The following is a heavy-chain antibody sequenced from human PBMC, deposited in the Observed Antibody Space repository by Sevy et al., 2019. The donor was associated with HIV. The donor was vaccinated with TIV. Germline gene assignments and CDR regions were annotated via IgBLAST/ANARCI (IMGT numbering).Heavy chain of an antibody. CDR2: IRGSGTRT. V-gene: IGHV3-23*01. CDR1: GFSFDSYG. CDR3: AKGGGGHYDPDEIGYYFYYYNMDV. Sequence: GGSLRLSCAVSGFSFDSYGMTWVRQAPGKGLEWVSGIRGSGTRTYYADSVKGRFIISRDNSKNTLYLQMNSLRSEETAIYYWAKGGGGHYDPDEIGYYFYYYNMDVWGKGTTVTVSS. D-gene: IGHD3-22*01. J-gene: IGHJ6*03.